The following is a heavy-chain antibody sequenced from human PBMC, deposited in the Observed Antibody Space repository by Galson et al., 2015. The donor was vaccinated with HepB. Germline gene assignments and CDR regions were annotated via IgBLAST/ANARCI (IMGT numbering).Heavy chain of an antibody. J-gene: IGHJ4*02. CDR2: IWYDGSNK. CDR1: GFTFSSYG. V-gene: IGHV3-33*01. Sequence: SLRLSCAASGFTFSSYGMHWVRQAPGKGLEWVAVIWYDGSNKYYADSVKGRFTISRDNSKNTLYLQMNSLRAEDTAVYYCARWNYYDSSGGGYFDYWGQGTLVTVSS. D-gene: IGHD3-22*01. CDR3: ARWNYYDSSGGGYFDY.